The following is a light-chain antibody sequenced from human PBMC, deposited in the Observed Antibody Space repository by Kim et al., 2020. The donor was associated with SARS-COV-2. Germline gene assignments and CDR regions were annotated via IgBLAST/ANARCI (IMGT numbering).Light chain of an antibody. Sequence: DIQMTQSPSSVSAFVGDRVTISCRASQGVNNYLAWYQRKPGQAPTLLIYAASTLQTGVPSRFTGSGSGTDFTLTISSLQPEDSATYYCQPANSFPPTFGGGTKVDIK. CDR2: AAS. V-gene: IGKV1D-12*01. CDR1: QGVNNY. CDR3: QPANSFPPT. J-gene: IGKJ4*01.